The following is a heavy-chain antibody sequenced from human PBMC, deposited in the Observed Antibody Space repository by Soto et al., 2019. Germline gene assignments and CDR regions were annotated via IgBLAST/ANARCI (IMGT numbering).Heavy chain of an antibody. J-gene: IGHJ5*02. CDR2: IYYSGST. CDR1: GGSISSGSYY. Sequence: SETLSLTCTVSGGSISSGSYYWSWIRQHPGKGLEWIGYIYYSGSTYYNPSLKSRVTISVDTSKNQFSLKLSSVTAADTAVYYCARVRTAAGQSWFDPLGQGTQVTVSS. CDR3: ARVRTAAGQSWFDP. V-gene: IGHV4-31*03. D-gene: IGHD6-13*01.